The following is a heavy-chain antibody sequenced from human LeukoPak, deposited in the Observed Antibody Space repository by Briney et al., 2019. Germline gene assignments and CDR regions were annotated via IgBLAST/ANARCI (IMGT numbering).Heavy chain of an antibody. Sequence: ASVKVSCKASGYTFTGYYMHWVRQAPGQGLEWMGWINPNSGGTNYAQKFQGRVTMTRDTSISTAYIELSRLRSDDTAVYYCARDGIYCSGSSCYPVEIDYWGQGTLVTVSS. J-gene: IGHJ4*02. V-gene: IGHV1-2*02. CDR2: INPNSGGT. D-gene: IGHD2-15*01. CDR3: ARDGIYCSGSSCYPVEIDY. CDR1: GYTFTGYY.